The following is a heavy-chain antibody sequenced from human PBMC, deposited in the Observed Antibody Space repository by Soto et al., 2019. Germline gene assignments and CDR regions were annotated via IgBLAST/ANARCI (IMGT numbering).Heavy chain of an antibody. CDR3: AKGISEMATILPGMDV. CDR2: ISYDGSNK. J-gene: IGHJ6*02. D-gene: IGHD5-12*01. Sequence: SLRLSCAASGFTFSSYGMHWVRQAPGKGLEWVAVISYDGSNKYYADSVKGRFTISRDNSKNTLYLQMNSLRAEDTAVYYCAKGISEMATILPGMDVWGQGTTVTVSS. CDR1: GFTFSSYG. V-gene: IGHV3-30*18.